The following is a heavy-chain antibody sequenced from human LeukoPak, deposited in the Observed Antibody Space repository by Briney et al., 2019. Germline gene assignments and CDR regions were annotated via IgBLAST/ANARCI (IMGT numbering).Heavy chain of an antibody. CDR1: GYTFSGYY. V-gene: IGHV1-2*02. D-gene: IGHD3-22*01. CDR2: INPNTGGT. J-gene: IGHJ4*02. Sequence: ASVKVSCKASGYTFSGYYMHWVRQAPGQGLEWMGWINPNTGGTNYAQKFQGRVTMTRDTSISTTYMELSRLRSDDTAVYYCASQPYYFDSSGYYDYWGQGTLVTVSS. CDR3: ASQPYYFDSSGYYDY.